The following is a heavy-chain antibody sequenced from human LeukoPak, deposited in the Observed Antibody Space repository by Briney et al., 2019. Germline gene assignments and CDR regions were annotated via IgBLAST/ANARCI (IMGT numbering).Heavy chain of an antibody. J-gene: IGHJ6*03. CDR2: IIPIFGTA. D-gene: IGHD2-2*01. V-gene: IGHV1-69*05. CDR1: GGTFSSYA. CDR3: ARSSYHYYYYYMDV. Sequence: ASVKVSCKASGGTFSSYAISWVRQAPGQGLEWMGGIIPIFGTANYAQKFQGRVTITTDESTSTAYMKLSSLRSEDTAVYYCARSSYHYYYYYMDVWGKGTTVTVSS.